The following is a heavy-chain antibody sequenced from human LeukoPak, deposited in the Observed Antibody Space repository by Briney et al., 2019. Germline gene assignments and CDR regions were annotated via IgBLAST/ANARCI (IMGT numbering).Heavy chain of an antibody. J-gene: IGHJ6*02. Sequence: GGSLRLSCAASGFTFRNYPLHWVRQAPGKGLEWVALISYDGGTEDYADSVKGRFTISRDYSKDTVYLQMNSLRTEDTAVYYCARYWDYYYYGMDVWGQGTTVTVSS. CDR2: ISYDGGTE. CDR3: ARYWDYYYYGMDV. D-gene: IGHD2-8*02. V-gene: IGHV3-30-3*01. CDR1: GFTFRNYP.